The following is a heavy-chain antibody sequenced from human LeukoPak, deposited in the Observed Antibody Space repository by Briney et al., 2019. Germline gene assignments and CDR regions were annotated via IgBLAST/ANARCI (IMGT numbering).Heavy chain of an antibody. CDR1: GYTFTSYG. CDR3: ARGQRSLYYYDSSGRDAFDI. CDR2: ISAYNGNT. V-gene: IGHV1-18*01. D-gene: IGHD3-22*01. J-gene: IGHJ3*02. Sequence: ASVKVSCKASGYTFTSYGISWVRQAPGQGLEWMGWISAYNGNTNYAQKLQGRVTMTRDTSISTAYMELSRLRSDDTAVYYCARGQRSLYYYDSSGRDAFDIWGQGTMVTVSS.